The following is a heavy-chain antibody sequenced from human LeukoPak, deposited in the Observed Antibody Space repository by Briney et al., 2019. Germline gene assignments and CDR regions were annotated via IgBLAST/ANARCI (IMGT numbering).Heavy chain of an antibody. V-gene: IGHV1-8*03. Sequence: ASAKVSCKASGYTFTSYDINWVRQATGQGLEWMGWMNPNSGSTGYAQKFQGRVTITRDTSIRTAYMELSSLRSEDTAVYYCARGASGSGSLDYWGQGTLVTVSS. J-gene: IGHJ4*02. D-gene: IGHD3-10*01. CDR2: MNPNSGST. CDR1: GYTFTSYD. CDR3: ARGASGSGSLDY.